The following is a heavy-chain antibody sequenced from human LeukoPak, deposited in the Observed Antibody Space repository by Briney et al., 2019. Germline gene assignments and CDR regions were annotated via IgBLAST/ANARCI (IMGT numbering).Heavy chain of an antibody. Sequence: ASVKVSCKASGYTFTGYYMHWVRQAPGQGLEWMGWINPNSGGTNYAQKFQGRVTMTRDTSISTAYMELRRLRSDDTAVYYCARGQVGQRLVYNWFAPWGQGTLVTVSS. J-gene: IGHJ5*02. V-gene: IGHV1-2*02. CDR3: ARGQVGQRLVYNWFAP. CDR1: GYTFTGYY. D-gene: IGHD6-13*01. CDR2: INPNSGGT.